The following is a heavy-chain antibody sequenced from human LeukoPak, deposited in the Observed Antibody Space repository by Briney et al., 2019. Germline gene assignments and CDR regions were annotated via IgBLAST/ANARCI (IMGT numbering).Heavy chain of an antibody. CDR1: GGSISSYY. Sequence: SETLSLTCTVSGGSISSYYWSWIRQPPGKGLEWIGRIYTSGTTNYNPSLKSRVTISVDTSKNQFSLKLSSVTAADTAVYYCARDTYSGSYYFDYWGQGTLVTVSS. CDR2: IYTSGTT. J-gene: IGHJ4*02. D-gene: IGHD1-26*01. V-gene: IGHV4-4*08. CDR3: ARDTYSGSYYFDY.